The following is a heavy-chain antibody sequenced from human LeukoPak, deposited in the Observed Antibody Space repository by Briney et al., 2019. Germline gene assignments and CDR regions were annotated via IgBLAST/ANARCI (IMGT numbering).Heavy chain of an antibody. CDR1: GGSIGSFY. CDR2: IYSSGNT. V-gene: IGHV4-59*01. J-gene: IGHJ4*02. CDR3: ARGGYDYGYYFNN. Sequence: PSETLSLTCSVSGGSIGSFYWSWIRQPPGKGLEWIGYIYSSGNTNYNPSLKSRVTVSVDTSKNQFSLRLSSVTAADTAVHYCARGGYDYGYYFNNWGQGTLVTVSS. D-gene: IGHD5-12*01.